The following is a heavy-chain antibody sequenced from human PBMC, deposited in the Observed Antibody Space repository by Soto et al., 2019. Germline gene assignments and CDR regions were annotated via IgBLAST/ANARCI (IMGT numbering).Heavy chain of an antibody. V-gene: IGHV3-11*06. CDR3: ARVGSGLKMVCSGGSCYVGWFDP. CDR2: ISSSSSYT. Sequence: GGSLRLSCAASGFTFSDYYMSWIRQAPGKGLEWVSYISSSSSYTNYADSVKGRFTISRDNAKNSLYLQMNSLRAEDTAVYYCARVGSGLKMVCSGGSCYVGWFDPWGQGTLVTVSS. CDR1: GFTFSDYY. D-gene: IGHD2-15*01. J-gene: IGHJ5*02.